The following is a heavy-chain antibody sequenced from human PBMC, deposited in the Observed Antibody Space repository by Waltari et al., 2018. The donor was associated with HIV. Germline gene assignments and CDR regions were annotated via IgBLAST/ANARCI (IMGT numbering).Heavy chain of an antibody. J-gene: IGHJ3*02. D-gene: IGHD2-2*01. Sequence: QLQLQESGPGLVKPSETLSLTCTVSGGSISSSSYYWGWIRQPPGKGLEWIGSIYYSGGTYYNPSLKSRVTISVDTSKNQFSLKLSSVTAADTAVYYCVSVAGIVVVPAAMRAFDIWGQGTMVTVSS. CDR2: IYYSGGT. CDR1: GGSISSSSYY. V-gene: IGHV4-39*01. CDR3: VSVAGIVVVPAAMRAFDI.